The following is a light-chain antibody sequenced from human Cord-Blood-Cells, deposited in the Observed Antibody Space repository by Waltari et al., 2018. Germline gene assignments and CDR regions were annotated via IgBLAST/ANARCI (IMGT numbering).Light chain of an antibody. CDR3: SSYTSSSTLDV. Sequence: QSALTQPASVSGSPGPSITLSCTGTSSDVGGYNYVSWYQQHPGKAPKLMIYEVSNRPSGVSNRFSGSKSGNTASLTISGLQAEDEADYYCSSYTSSSTLDVFGTGTKVTVL. J-gene: IGLJ1*01. V-gene: IGLV2-14*01. CDR1: SSDVGGYNY. CDR2: EVS.